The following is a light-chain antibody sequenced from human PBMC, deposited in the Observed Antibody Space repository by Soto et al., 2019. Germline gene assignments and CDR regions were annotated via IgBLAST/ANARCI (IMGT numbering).Light chain of an antibody. CDR3: CSYAGSTTFYV. CDR1: SSDVGVYNF. J-gene: IGLJ1*01. CDR2: EVY. Sequence: QSVLTQPPSASGSPGQSVAISCTGTSSDVGVYNFVSWYQQHPGKAPKLLIYEVYKRPSGVPDRFSASKSGNTASLTVSGLQAEDEADYYRCSYAGSTTFYVFGTGTKLTVL. V-gene: IGLV2-8*01.